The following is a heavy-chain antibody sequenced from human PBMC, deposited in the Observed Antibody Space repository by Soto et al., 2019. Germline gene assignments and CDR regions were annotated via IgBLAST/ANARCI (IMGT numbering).Heavy chain of an antibody. CDR2: INHSGST. D-gene: IGHD3-22*01. Sequence: PSETLSLTCAVYGGSFSGYYWSWIRQPPGKGLEWIGEINHSGSTNYNPSLKSRVTISVDTSKNQFSLKLSSVTAAGTAVYYCARRSYYDSSGYLDLSHDAFDIWGQGTMVTVSS. J-gene: IGHJ3*02. CDR1: GGSFSGYY. CDR3: ARRSYYDSSGYLDLSHDAFDI. V-gene: IGHV4-34*01.